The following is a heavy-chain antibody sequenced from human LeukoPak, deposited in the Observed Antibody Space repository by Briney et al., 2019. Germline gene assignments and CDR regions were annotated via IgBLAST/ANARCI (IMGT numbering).Heavy chain of an antibody. CDR3: VREDTPATANY. D-gene: IGHD2-21*02. Sequence: GESLRLSCAASGFNFANRAMSWVRQTPGKGLEWVSAISGGGDITYYADSVTGRFTISRDNSKDTLFLQMHSLRPGDTAVYYCVREDTPATANYWGQGTLVTISS. CDR1: GFNFANRA. V-gene: IGHV3-23*01. J-gene: IGHJ4*02. CDR2: ISGGGDIT.